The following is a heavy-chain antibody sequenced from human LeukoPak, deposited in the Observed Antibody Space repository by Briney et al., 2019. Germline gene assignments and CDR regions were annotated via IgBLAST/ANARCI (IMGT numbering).Heavy chain of an antibody. Sequence: GGSLRLSCAASGFTFSSYSMNWVRQAPGKGLEWVSSISSSSSYIYYADSVKGRFTISRDNAKNSLYLRMNSLRAEDTAVYYCARDRFVNGGSYYFDYWGQGTLVTVSS. CDR3: ARDRFVNGGSYYFDY. J-gene: IGHJ4*02. D-gene: IGHD1-26*01. CDR2: ISSSSSYI. CDR1: GFTFSSYS. V-gene: IGHV3-21*01.